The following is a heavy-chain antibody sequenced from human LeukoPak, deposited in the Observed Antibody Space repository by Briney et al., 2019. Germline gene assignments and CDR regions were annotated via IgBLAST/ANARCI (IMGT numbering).Heavy chain of an antibody. V-gene: IGHV4-34*01. CDR2: INHSGST. Sequence: PSETLSLTCAVYGGSFSGYYWSWIRQPPGKGLEWIGEINHSGSTNYNPSLKSRVTISVDTSKNQFSLKLSSVTAADTAVYYCAIGGGDSWDYFDYWGQGTLVTVS. D-gene: IGHD2-21*02. CDR1: GGSFSGYY. CDR3: AIGGGDSWDYFDY. J-gene: IGHJ4*02.